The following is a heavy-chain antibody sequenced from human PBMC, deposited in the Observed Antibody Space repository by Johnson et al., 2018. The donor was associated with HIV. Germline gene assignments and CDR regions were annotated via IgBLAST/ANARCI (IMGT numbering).Heavy chain of an antibody. CDR1: GFAFSNYG. CDR3: AKGVTIFGVDIHDGFDM. CDR2: IPFDGSNI. D-gene: IGHD3-3*01. Sequence: QMLLVESGGGVVQPGNSLRLSCAASGFAFSNYGMHWVRQAPGKGLEWVAVIPFDGSNIKYANSVKGRLTISRDNSKNTLYLQLDNLRPEDTAVYYCAKGVTIFGVDIHDGFDMWGQGTMVTVSS. J-gene: IGHJ3*02. V-gene: IGHV3-30*18.